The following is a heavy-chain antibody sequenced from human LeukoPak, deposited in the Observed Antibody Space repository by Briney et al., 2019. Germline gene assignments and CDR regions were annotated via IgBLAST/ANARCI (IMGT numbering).Heavy chain of an antibody. CDR3: AKDVLVGAKPPVNFDY. CDR1: AFPFSSYG. V-gene: IGHV3-23*01. J-gene: IGHJ4*02. CDR2: ISGSGGST. D-gene: IGHD1-26*01. Sequence: GGSLRLSCAASAFPFSSYGMHWVRQAPGKGLEWVSAISGSGGSTYYADSVKGRFTISRDNSKNTLYLQMNSLRAEDTAVYYCAKDVLVGAKPPVNFDYWGQGTLVTVSS.